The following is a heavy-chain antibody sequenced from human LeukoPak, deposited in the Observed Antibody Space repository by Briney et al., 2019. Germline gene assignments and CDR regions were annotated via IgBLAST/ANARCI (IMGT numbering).Heavy chain of an antibody. CDR2: ISYDGSNK. CDR1: GFTFSNYA. V-gene: IGHV3-30-3*01. J-gene: IGHJ6*02. CDR3: AREGYYDSSGYYYYYYYGMDV. Sequence: GGSLRLSCAASGFTFSNYAMHWVRQAPGKGLDWVAVISYDGSNKYYADSVKGRFTISRDNAKNSLYLQMNSLRAEDTAVYYCAREGYYDSSGYYYYYYYGMDVWGQGTTVTVSS. D-gene: IGHD3-22*01.